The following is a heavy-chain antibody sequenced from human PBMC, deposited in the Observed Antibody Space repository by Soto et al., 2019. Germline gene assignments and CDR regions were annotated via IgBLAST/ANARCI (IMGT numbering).Heavy chain of an antibody. CDR1: GFTFSNAW. CDR3: TTAYYDSSGYSSGFFDY. V-gene: IGHV3-15*01. D-gene: IGHD3-22*01. Sequence: GALRLSCAASGFTFSNAWMSWVRQAPWKGLEWVGRIKSKTDGGTTDYAAPVKGRFTISRDDSKNTLYLQMNSLKTEDTAVYYCTTAYYDSSGYSSGFFDYWGQGTLVTVSS. CDR2: IKSKTDGGTT. J-gene: IGHJ4*02.